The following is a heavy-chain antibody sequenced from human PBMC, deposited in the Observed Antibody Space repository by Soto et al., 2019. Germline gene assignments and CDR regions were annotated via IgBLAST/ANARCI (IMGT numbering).Heavy chain of an antibody. CDR3: ARDSGEYCRGGSCCWWLDY. CDR1: GFTFSSYA. J-gene: IGHJ4*02. V-gene: IGHV3-30-3*01. D-gene: IGHD2-15*01. Sequence: QVQLVESGGGVVQPGRSLRLSCAASGFTFSSYAMHWVRQAPGKGLEWVAVISYDGSNKYYADSVKGRFTISRDNSKNKLYQQMNSLRAEDTAVYYCARDSGEYCRGGSCCWWLDYWGQGTLVTVSS. CDR2: ISYDGSNK.